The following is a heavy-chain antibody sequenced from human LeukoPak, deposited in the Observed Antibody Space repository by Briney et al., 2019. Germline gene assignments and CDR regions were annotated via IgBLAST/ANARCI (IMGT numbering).Heavy chain of an antibody. Sequence: GGSMRLSCAAAGFTFARSEMNWVRQAPGKGLEWISSSSMYYADSVKGRFTISRENAKQKLHLQMNSLRPEDKASYYSGRAGDKGTANWYFDFWGRGTLVTVSS. D-gene: IGHD7-27*01. V-gene: IGHV3-48*03. CDR1: GFTFARSE. J-gene: IGHJ2*01. CDR2: SSM. CDR3: GRAGDKGTANWYFDF.